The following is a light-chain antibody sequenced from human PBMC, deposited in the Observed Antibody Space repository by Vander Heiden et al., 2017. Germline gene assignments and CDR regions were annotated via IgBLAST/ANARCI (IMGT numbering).Light chain of an antibody. J-gene: IGKJ2*01. CDR2: AAA. V-gene: IGKV1-39*01. CDR1: QSISSY. CDR3: QQSDNTPRT. Sequence: DIQMTQSPSSLLASVGERVTITCRASQSISSYLYWYQQKPGMAPKLLIYAAASLQSGVPSRCIGSRSGTDDTLTISSRQPEDFSTYYCQQSDNTPRTFGQGTKLEIK.